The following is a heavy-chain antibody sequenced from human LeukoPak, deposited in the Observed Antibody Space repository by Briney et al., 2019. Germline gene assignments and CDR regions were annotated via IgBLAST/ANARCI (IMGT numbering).Heavy chain of an antibody. CDR1: GFTFDDYA. J-gene: IGHJ4*02. V-gene: IGHV3-30*18. CDR2: ISYDGSNK. CDR3: AKDLERHIVVVTASAVDY. D-gene: IGHD2-21*02. Sequence: GGSLRLSCAASGFTFDDYAMHWVRQAPGKGLEWVAVISYDGSNKYYADSVKGRFTISRDNSKNTLYLQMNSLRAEDTAVYYCAKDLERHIVVVTASAVDYWGQGTLVTVSS.